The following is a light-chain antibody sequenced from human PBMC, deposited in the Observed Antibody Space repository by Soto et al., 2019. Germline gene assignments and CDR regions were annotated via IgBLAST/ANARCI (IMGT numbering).Light chain of an antibody. CDR2: DAS. CDR1: QSVSTY. CDR3: HQRSNWPTYT. J-gene: IGKJ2*01. V-gene: IGKV3-11*01. Sequence: EIVLTQSPATLSLSPGERATLSCRASQSVSTYLAWYQQKPGQAPRLLIYDASNRATAIPARFSGSGYGTDFTLTISSLEPEDFAVYYCHQRSNWPTYTFGQGTKLEIK.